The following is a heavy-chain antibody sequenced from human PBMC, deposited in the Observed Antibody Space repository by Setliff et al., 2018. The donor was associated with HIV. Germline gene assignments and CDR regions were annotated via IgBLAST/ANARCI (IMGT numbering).Heavy chain of an antibody. CDR3: VKDVNYRSGSLSDF. CDR2: VATNVGST. Sequence: GGSLRLSCLASGFTFGDYAMNWVRQAPGKGLEWVSSVATNVGSTYYAASVQGRFTISSDNSKNTLYLQMDSLRDEDTALYYCVKDVNYRSGSLSDFWGQGTPVTVSS. J-gene: IGHJ4*02. V-gene: IGHV3-23*01. D-gene: IGHD3-10*01. CDR1: GFTFGDYA.